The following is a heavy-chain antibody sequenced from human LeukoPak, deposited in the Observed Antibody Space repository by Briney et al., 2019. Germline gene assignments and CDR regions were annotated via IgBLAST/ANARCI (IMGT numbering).Heavy chain of an antibody. CDR1: GYTFTGYY. CDR2: INPNSGGT. Sequence: ASVKVSCKASGYTFTGYYMHWVRQAPGQGLEWMGCINPNSGGTNYAQKFQGRVTMTRDTSISTAYMELSRLRSDDTAVYYCARERIYDSSGYPPLDYWGQGTLVTVSS. D-gene: IGHD3-22*01. V-gene: IGHV1-2*02. CDR3: ARERIYDSSGYPPLDY. J-gene: IGHJ4*02.